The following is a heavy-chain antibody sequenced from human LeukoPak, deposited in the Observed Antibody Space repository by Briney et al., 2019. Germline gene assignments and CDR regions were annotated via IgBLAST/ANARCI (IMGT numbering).Heavy chain of an antibody. CDR2: ISAYNGNT. J-gene: IGHJ4*02. V-gene: IGHV1-18*01. CDR3: ARDQSLGYCSSTSCYNLDY. CDR1: GYTFTSYG. D-gene: IGHD2-2*02. Sequence: ASVTVSCKASGYTFTSYGISWVRQAPGQGLEWMGWISAYNGNTNYAQKLQGRVTMTTDTSTSTAYMELMSLRSDVTAVYYCARDQSLGYCSSTSCYNLDYWGQGTLVTVSS.